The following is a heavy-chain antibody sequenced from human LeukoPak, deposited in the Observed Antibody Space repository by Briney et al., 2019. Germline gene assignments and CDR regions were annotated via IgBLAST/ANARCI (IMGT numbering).Heavy chain of an antibody. CDR1: GGSISSYY. D-gene: IGHD4-17*01. Sequence: SETLSLTCTVSGGSISSYYWTWIRQPPGKGLEWIGSIYYSGSTYYNPSLKSRVTISVDTSKNQFSLKLSSVTAADTAVYYCARDMTTVTTGWFDPWGQGTLVTVSS. J-gene: IGHJ5*02. CDR3: ARDMTTVTTGWFDP. CDR2: IYYSGST. V-gene: IGHV4-59*01.